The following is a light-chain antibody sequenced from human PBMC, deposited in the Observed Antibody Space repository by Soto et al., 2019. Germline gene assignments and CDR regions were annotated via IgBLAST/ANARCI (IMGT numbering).Light chain of an antibody. V-gene: IGKV1-5*01. CDR1: QSVSGW. Sequence: EIQMTKSASTLSASVGDTVTVTCRASQSVSGWLAWYQQKPGEAPKLLIYDASALPRGVPSRFSGSGSGTKFTLTIPSLQPYAFATYYCQHYAPLSWTFGPGTKVDIK. CDR2: DAS. J-gene: IGKJ1*01. CDR3: QHYAPLSWT.